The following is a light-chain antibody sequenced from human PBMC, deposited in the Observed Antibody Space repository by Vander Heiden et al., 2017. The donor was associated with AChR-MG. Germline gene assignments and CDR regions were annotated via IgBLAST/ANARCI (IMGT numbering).Light chain of an antibody. Sequence: QSLLPQPPSFSGATGHRVTISCTESRSNLGAGYHVHWYQQLPGAAPKLLIYDNTNRPSGVPDRFSGSKSGTSASLAITGLQSEDEADYYCQAYDSSLTGGVFGGGTKLTVL. V-gene: IGLV1-40*01. CDR3: QAYDSSLTGGV. J-gene: IGLJ3*02. CDR1: RSNLGAGYH. CDR2: DNT.